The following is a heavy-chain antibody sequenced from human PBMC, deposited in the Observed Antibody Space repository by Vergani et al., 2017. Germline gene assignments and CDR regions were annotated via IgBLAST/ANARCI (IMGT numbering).Heavy chain of an antibody. V-gene: IGHV4-59*13. D-gene: IGHD3-9*01. CDR1: GGSFITYY. Sequence: QVQLEESGPGLVKPSETLSLTCTVSGGSFITYYWSWIRQSPGKGLDWIGYIYSTGSTNYNPSLNSRVTMSVDTSKNQFSLKLRSVTAADTAVYFCARVMYRDEASTGYRLEGMDIWGQGTTVTISS. J-gene: IGHJ6*02. CDR3: ARVMYRDEASTGYRLEGMDI. CDR2: IYSTGST.